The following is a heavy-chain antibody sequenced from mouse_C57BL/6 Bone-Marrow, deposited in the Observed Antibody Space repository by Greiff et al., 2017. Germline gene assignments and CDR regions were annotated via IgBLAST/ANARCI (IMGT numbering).Heavy chain of an antibody. CDR1: GYTFTNYW. V-gene: IGHV1-63*01. CDR3: AREARNYYGSSYGYFDV. D-gene: IGHD1-1*01. CDR2: IYPGGGST. J-gene: IGHJ1*03. Sequence: VQLVESGAELVRPGTSVKMSCKASGYTFTNYWIGWAKQRPGHGLEWIGDIYPGGGSTNYNEKFKGKATLTADKSSSTAYMQFSSLTSEDSAIYYCAREARNYYGSSYGYFDVWGTGTTVTVSS.